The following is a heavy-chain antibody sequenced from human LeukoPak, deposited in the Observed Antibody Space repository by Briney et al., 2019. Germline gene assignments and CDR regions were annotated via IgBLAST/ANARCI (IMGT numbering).Heavy chain of an antibody. CDR3: AKDMESVVRGVIDY. J-gene: IGHJ4*02. CDR1: GFTFDDYA. V-gene: IGHV3-9*01. CDR2: ISWNSGSI. D-gene: IGHD3-10*01. Sequence: GGSLRLSCAASGFTFDDYAMHWVRQAPGKGLEWVSGISWNSGSIGYADSVKGRFTISRDNAKNSLYLQMNSLRAEDTALYYCAKDMESVVRGVIDYWGQGTLVTVSS.